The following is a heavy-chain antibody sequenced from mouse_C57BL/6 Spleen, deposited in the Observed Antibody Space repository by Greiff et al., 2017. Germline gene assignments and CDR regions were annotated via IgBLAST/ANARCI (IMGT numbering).Heavy chain of an antibody. D-gene: IGHD2-3*01. J-gene: IGHJ3*01. CDR3: GRVADDCYCECAD. CDR1: GYTFPSYW. Sequence: QVQLQQPGAELVKPGASVKLSCKASGYTFPSYWMHWVKQRPGQGLEWIGMIHPISGSPYYNETFKSKATLTVDKSSSTAYMQLSSRTSADSAVYDCGRVADDCYCECADGGQGTLVTVSA. V-gene: IGHV1-64*01. CDR2: IHPISGSP.